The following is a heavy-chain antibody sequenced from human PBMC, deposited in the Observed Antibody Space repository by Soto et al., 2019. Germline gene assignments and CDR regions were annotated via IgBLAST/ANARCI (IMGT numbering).Heavy chain of an antibody. D-gene: IGHD6-13*01. J-gene: IGHJ4*02. CDR1: GYSFTSYG. V-gene: IGHV1-18*01. CDR2: ISAYSGST. CDR3: ARSIAAAVDFDY. Sequence: ASVKVSCKASGYSFTSYGISWVRQAPGQGLEWMGWISAYSGSTNYAQKLQGRVTMTTDTSTSTAYMELRSLRSDDTAVYYCARSIAAAVDFDYWGQGTLVTVSS.